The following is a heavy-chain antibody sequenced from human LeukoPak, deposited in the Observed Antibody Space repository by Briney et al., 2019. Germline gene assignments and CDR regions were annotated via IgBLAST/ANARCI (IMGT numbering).Heavy chain of an antibody. V-gene: IGHV1-8*01. D-gene: IGHD6-13*01. CDR2: MNPNSGNT. Sequence: ASVKVSCKASGYTFTSYDINWVRQATGQGLEWMGWMNPNSGNTGYAQKFQGRVTMTRNTSISTAYMELSSLRSEDTAVYYCAREERSSWWGFWFDPWGQGTLVTVSS. CDR3: AREERSSWWGFWFDP. J-gene: IGHJ5*02. CDR1: GYTFTSYD.